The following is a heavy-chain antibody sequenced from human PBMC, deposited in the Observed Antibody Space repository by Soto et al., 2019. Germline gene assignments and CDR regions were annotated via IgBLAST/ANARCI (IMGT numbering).Heavy chain of an antibody. Sequence: GGSLRLSCAASGFTVSSNYMSWVRQAPGKGLEWVSVIYSGGSTYYADSVKGRFTISRDNSKNTRYLQMNSLRAEDTAVYYCARSAYYDILTGYSDRGSFDYWGQGTLVTVSS. D-gene: IGHD3-9*01. CDR1: GFTVSSNY. CDR3: ARSAYYDILTGYSDRGSFDY. J-gene: IGHJ4*02. V-gene: IGHV3-53*01. CDR2: IYSGGST.